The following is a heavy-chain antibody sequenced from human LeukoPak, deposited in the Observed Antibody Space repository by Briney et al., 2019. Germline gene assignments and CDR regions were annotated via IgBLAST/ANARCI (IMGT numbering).Heavy chain of an antibody. J-gene: IGHJ4*02. Sequence: ASVKVSCKVSGYTLTELSMHWVRQAPGKGLEWMGGFDPEDVETIYAQKFQGRVTMTEDTSTDTAYMELSSLRSEDTAVYYCATEHIAAAAPTIDGDYQRRYFDYWGQGTLVTVSS. D-gene: IGHD6-13*01. CDR2: FDPEDVET. CDR1: GYTLTELS. CDR3: ATEHIAAAAPTIDGDYQRRYFDY. V-gene: IGHV1-24*01.